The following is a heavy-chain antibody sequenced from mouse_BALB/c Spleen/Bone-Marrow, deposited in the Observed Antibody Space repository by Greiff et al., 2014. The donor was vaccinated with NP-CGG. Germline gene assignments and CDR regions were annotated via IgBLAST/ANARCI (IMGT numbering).Heavy chain of an antibody. CDR2: ISSDSSTI. CDR3: ARSNYVGYYSMDY. V-gene: IGHV5-17*02. CDR1: GFTFSSFG. D-gene: IGHD1-1*01. Sequence: EVQLVESGGGLVQPGGSRKLSCAASGFTFSSFGIHWVRQAPEKGLEWVAYISSDSSTIYYADKVKGRFTISRDNPKNTLFLQMTSLRSEDTAMYYCARSNYVGYYSMDYWGQGTSVTVSS. J-gene: IGHJ4*01.